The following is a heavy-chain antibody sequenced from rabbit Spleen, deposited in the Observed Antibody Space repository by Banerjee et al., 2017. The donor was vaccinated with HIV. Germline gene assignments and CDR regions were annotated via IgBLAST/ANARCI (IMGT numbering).Heavy chain of an antibody. CDR2: IHVGDGIT. V-gene: IGHV1S40*01. CDR1: GFDLSSYYY. CDR3: ARDDVYSGACALDL. D-gene: IGHD4-1*01. J-gene: IGHJ4*01. Sequence: QSLEESGGGLVKPEGSLTLTCTASGFDLSSYYYMCWVRQAPGKGLEWIACIHVGDGITGYASWVNGRFTISKASSTTVTLQMTSVTAADTAAYFCARDDVYSGACALDLWGQGTLVTVS.